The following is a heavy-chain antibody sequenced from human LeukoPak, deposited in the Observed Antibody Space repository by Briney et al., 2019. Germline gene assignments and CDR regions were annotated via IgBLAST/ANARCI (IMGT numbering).Heavy chain of an antibody. D-gene: IGHD1-1*01. V-gene: IGHV4-34*01. CDR3: ARGNWVFDY. Sequence: SETLSLTCAVYGGSFSGYYWSWIRQPPGKGLEWIGEINHSGSTNYNPSLKSRVTISVGTSKNQFSLKLSSVTAADTAVYYCARGNWVFDYWGQGTLVTVSS. CDR1: GGSFSGYY. CDR2: INHSGST. J-gene: IGHJ4*02.